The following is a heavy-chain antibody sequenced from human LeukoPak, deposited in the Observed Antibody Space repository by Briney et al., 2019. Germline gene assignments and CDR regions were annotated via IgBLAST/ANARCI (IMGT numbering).Heavy chain of an antibody. CDR2: ISTTGNII. D-gene: IGHD2-21*02. J-gene: IGHJ4*02. CDR1: GFTFSSYE. V-gene: IGHV3-48*03. Sequence: GGSLRLSCAASGFTFSSYEMNWVRQAPGKGLEWVSYISTTGNIIHYAASVRGRFTISRDDAMNSLYLQMWSLRAEDTAIYYCVREGRDFGHGFDFWGQGTLVTVSS. CDR3: VREGRDFGHGFDF.